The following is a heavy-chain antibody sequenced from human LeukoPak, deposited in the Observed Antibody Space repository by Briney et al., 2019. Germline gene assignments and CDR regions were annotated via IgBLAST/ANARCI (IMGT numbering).Heavy chain of an antibody. V-gene: IGHV3-30*02. Sequence: PGGSLRLSCAASGLTLSSYGMHGVRQAPGKGLEGVAFIRYVGSNKYYADFVKRRFTISRHNPKNTLYLQMNTLRADDTAVYYCAKVAEVVVVAATHRPFQHWGEGTLVTVSS. CDR2: IRYVGSNK. CDR1: GLTLSSYG. CDR3: AKVAEVVVVAATHRPFQH. D-gene: IGHD2-15*01. J-gene: IGHJ1*01.